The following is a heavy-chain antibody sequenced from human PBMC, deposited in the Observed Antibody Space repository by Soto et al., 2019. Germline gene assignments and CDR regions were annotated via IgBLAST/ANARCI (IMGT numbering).Heavy chain of an antibody. J-gene: IGHJ6*02. V-gene: IGHV3-30*03. CDR1: GFTFNSYG. CDR2: ISYDSTKT. CDR3: ARTRSAWSDFHYYSLDV. Sequence: QVQLVESGGGVVQPGRSLRLSCAASGFTFNSYGMHWVRQGPGNGLEWVAFISYDSTKTYYADSVKGRFTISRDNSNSALYVQMNSLTGEDKAVYYWARTRSAWSDFHYYSLDVWGQGTTVTVSS. D-gene: IGHD1-26*01.